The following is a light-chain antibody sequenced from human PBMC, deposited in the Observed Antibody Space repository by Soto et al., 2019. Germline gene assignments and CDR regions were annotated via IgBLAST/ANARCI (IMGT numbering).Light chain of an antibody. CDR2: SYN. J-gene: IGLJ3*02. CDR3: AAWDDSLNGV. CDR1: SSNIGSNT. V-gene: IGLV1-44*01. Sequence: QAVVTQPPSASGTPGQRVTISCSGSSSNIGSNTVNWYQQLPGTAPKLLIYSYNQRPSGVPDRFSGSKSGTSASLAISGLQSEDEADYYCAAWDDSLNGVFGGGTKVTVL.